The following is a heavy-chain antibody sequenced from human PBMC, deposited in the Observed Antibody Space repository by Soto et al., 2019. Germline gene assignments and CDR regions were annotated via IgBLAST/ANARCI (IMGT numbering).Heavy chain of an antibody. V-gene: IGHV1-69*13. J-gene: IGHJ3*02. CDR2: IIPIFGTA. D-gene: IGHD2-2*02. CDR3: ARGAAGGYCSSTSCYTRYDAFDI. CDR1: GGTFSSYA. Sequence: SVKVSCKASGGTFSSYAISWVRQAPGQGLEWMGGIIPIFGTANYAQKFQGRVTITADESTSTAYMELSSLRSEDTAVYYCARGAAGGYCSSTSCYTRYDAFDIWGQGTMVTVSS.